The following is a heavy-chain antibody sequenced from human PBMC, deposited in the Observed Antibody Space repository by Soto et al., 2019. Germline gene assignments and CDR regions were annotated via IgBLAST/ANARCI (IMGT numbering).Heavy chain of an antibody. Sequence: GGSLRLSCAASGFTFSSYWMSWVRQAPGKGLEWVDNIKQDGSEKYYVDKVKGRFTISRDNAKNSLFLQMNSLRAEDTAVYYCARAGYSYGLGGYMDVWGKGTTVTVSS. CDR2: IKQDGSEK. D-gene: IGHD5-18*01. V-gene: IGHV3-7*01. CDR1: GFTFSSYW. J-gene: IGHJ6*03. CDR3: ARAGYSYGLGGYMDV.